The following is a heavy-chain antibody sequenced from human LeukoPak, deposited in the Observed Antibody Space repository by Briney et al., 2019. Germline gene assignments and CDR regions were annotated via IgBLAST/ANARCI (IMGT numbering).Heavy chain of an antibody. V-gene: IGHV1-69*04. CDR2: IIPILGIA. CDR1: GGTFSSYT. CDR3: ARDHEEGPNYYYYGMDV. Sequence: LVKVSCKASGGTFSSYTISWVRQAPGQGLEWMGRIIPILGIANYAQKFQGRVTITADKSTSTAYMELSSLRSEDTAVYYCARDHEEGPNYYYYGMDVWGQGTTVTVSS. J-gene: IGHJ6*02.